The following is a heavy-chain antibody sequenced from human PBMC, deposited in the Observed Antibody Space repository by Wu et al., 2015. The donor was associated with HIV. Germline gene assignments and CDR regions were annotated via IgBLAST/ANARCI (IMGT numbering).Heavy chain of an antibody. D-gene: IGHD3-16*01. CDR3: ARDWGMMAHYFDF. J-gene: IGHJ4*02. V-gene: IGHV1-2*02. CDR1: GYTFIDYY. CDR2: INPDTGAS. Sequence: QVQLLQSGAEVKKPGASVMVSCKASGYTFIDYYLYWVRQAPGQGLEWMGWINPDTGASKYAERFQARVTLTRDTSTNTAYMELNRLTSDDTAVYYCARDWGMMAHYFDFWGQGTLVTVSS.